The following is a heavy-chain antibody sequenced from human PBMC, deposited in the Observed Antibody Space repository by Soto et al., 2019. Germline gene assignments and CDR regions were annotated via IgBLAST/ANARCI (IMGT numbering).Heavy chain of an antibody. CDR2: IYHSGST. J-gene: IGHJ4*02. CDR1: GGTKSSRTG. V-gene: IGHV4-4*02. D-gene: IGHD6-13*01. Sequence: SETLPHTCACSGGTKSSRTGRGWAPQPEGKGLEWIGEIYHSGSTNYTPSLQSRVTISVDQSKNQFSLKLNSVTAADTAVYYFARAAMGRSSWPFDYWGQGTPVTVS. CDR3: ARAAMGRSSWPFDY.